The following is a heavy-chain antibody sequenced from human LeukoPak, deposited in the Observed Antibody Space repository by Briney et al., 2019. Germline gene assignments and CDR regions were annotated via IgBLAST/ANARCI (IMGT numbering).Heavy chain of an antibody. CDR3: ARVGGGYCSGGSCNFDY. CDR2: INHSGST. J-gene: IGHJ4*02. CDR1: GGSYSGYH. Sequence: PSETLSLTCAVYGGSYSGYHWSWIREPPGKGLEWIGEINHSGSTNYNPSLKSRVTISVDTSKNQFSLKLSSVTAADTAVYYCARVGGGYCSGGSCNFDYWGQGTLVTVSS. D-gene: IGHD2-15*01. V-gene: IGHV4-34*01.